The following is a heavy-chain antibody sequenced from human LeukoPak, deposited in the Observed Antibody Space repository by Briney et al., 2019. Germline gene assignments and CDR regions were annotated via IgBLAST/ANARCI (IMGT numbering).Heavy chain of an antibody. Sequence: GGSLRLSCAASGLTSSSYWMHWVRQAPGKGLVWVSRINSDGSSTSYADSVKGRFTISRDNAKNMLYLQMSSLRAEDTAVYYCTRGAYSSGPFDPWGQGTLVTVSS. CDR2: INSDGSST. CDR1: GLTSSSYW. J-gene: IGHJ5*02. V-gene: IGHV3-74*01. CDR3: TRGAYSSGPFDP. D-gene: IGHD6-19*01.